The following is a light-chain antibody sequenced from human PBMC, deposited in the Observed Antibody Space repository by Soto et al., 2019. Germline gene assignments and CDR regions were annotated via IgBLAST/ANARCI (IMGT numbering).Light chain of an antibody. Sequence: QSVLTQPASVSGSPGQSIAISCTGTSSDVGGYNSVSWYQHHPGKAPKLMIYNVSNRPSGVSDRSSGSKSGNSASLTISGLQAEDEADNYRSPYTATSTYVFAPGTKVTVL. CDR2: NVS. CDR3: SPYTATSTYV. CDR1: SSDVGGYNS. V-gene: IGLV2-14*03. J-gene: IGLJ1*01.